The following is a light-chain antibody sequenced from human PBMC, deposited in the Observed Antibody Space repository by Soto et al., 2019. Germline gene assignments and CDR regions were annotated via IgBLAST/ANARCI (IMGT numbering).Light chain of an antibody. J-gene: IGKJ5*01. CDR1: QSVGSY. V-gene: IGKV3-11*01. CDR2: DAS. Sequence: EIVLTQSPVTLSLSPGERATLSCRASQSVGSYLAWYQQKPGQAPRLLIYDASNRATGIPARFSGSGSGTDFTLTISSLEPEDFAGYYCQQRKNWQVTFGQGTRLEI. CDR3: QQRKNWQVT.